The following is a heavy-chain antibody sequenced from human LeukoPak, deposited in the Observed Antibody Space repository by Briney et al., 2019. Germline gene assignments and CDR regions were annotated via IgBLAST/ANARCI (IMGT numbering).Heavy chain of an antibody. CDR1: GFTVSSNY. D-gene: IGHD6-13*01. CDR2: ISSSSSYI. CDR3: AREMRAAAGTDYYYGMDV. V-gene: IGHV3-21*01. Sequence: GGSLRLSCAASGFTVSSNYMSWVRQAPGKALEWVSSISSSSSYIYYADSVKGRFTISRDNAKNSLYLQMNSLRAEDTAVYYCAREMRAAAGTDYYYGMDVWGQGTTVTVSS. J-gene: IGHJ6*02.